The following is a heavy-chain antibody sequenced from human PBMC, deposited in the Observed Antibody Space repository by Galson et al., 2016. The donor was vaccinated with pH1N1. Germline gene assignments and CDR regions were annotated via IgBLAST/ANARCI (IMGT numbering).Heavy chain of an antibody. Sequence: SLRLSCAASGFTFSTYAMIWVRQAPGKGLEWVAIISYDGSYKYYGDSVKGRFTISRDNSKNTLYLQMNNLRDEDTAVYYCASQLRFLDSDAFDIWGPGTMVTVSS. CDR3: ASQLRFLDSDAFDI. D-gene: IGHD3-3*01. V-gene: IGHV3-30*03. CDR2: ISYDGSYK. CDR1: GFTFSTYA. J-gene: IGHJ3*02.